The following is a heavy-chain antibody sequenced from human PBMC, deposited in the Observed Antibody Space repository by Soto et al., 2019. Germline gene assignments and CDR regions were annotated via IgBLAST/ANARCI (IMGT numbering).Heavy chain of an antibody. CDR2: ISFDGTNK. CDR1: GFTFSSYS. CDR3: ARPSGGWENWFDP. D-gene: IGHD2-15*01. J-gene: IGHJ5*02. V-gene: IGHV3-30-3*01. Sequence: PGGSLRLSCVASGFTFSSYSMHWVRQAPGEGLEWVSVISFDGTNKYYANSVRDRFTVSRDNSKNTLYLQMNSLRAEDTAVFYFARPSGGWENWFDPWGQGTLVTVSS.